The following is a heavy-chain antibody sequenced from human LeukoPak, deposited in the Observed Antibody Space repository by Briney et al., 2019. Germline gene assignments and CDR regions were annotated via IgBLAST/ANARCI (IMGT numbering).Heavy chain of an antibody. CDR1: GYTFTGYY. J-gene: IGHJ5*02. CDR2: INPNSGGT. D-gene: IGHD2-2*01. Sequence: ASVKVSCKASGYTFTGYYMHWVRQAPGQGLEWMGWINPNSGGTNYAQKFQGRVTMTRDTSKHQFSLKLRSVTAADTAVYYCARRGDIVVVPAAMRQEFYWFDPWGQGTLVTVSS. CDR3: ARRGDIVVVPAAMRQEFYWFDP. V-gene: IGHV1-2*02.